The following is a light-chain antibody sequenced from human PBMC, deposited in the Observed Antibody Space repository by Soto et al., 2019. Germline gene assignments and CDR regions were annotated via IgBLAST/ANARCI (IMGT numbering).Light chain of an antibody. V-gene: IGKV1-8*01. CDR1: QGISSY. CDR3: QQYNDYSWT. CDR2: AAS. J-gene: IGKJ1*01. Sequence: AIRMSQSPSSFSASTGDRVTITCRASQGISSYLAWYQQKPGKAPKLLIYAASTLQSGVPSRFSGSGSGTDFTLTISCLQSDDVATYYCQQYNDYSWTVGQGTKVDVK.